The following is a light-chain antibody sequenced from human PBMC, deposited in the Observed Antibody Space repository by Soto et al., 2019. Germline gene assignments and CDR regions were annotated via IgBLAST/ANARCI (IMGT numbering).Light chain of an antibody. Sequence: DIQMTQSPSTLSASVGDRVTITCRASQTISTWLAWHQHKPGKAPNLLIYHASTLMSGVPSRFRGSGSGTEFTLTISSLQPGDFETYYCQQSETYPLTFGQGTRLEIK. CDR3: QQSETYPLT. CDR2: HAS. CDR1: QTISTW. V-gene: IGKV1-5*01. J-gene: IGKJ5*01.